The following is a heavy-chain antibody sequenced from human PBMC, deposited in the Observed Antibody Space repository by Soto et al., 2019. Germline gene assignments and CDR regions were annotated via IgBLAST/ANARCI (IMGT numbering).Heavy chain of an antibody. J-gene: IGHJ6*02. Sequence: SVKVSCKASGGTFSSYAISWVRQAPGQGLEWMGGIIPIFGTANYAQKFQGRVTITADKSTSTAYMELSSLRSEDTAVYYCARFGEGYYYGMDVWGQGTTVTVSS. D-gene: IGHD3-10*01. CDR1: GGTFSSYA. CDR3: ARFGEGYYYGMDV. CDR2: IIPIFGTA. V-gene: IGHV1-69*06.